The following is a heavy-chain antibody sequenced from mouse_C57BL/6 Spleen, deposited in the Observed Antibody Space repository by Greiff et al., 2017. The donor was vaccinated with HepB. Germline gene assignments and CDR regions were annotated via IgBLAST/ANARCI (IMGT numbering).Heavy chain of an antibody. Sequence: EVKLMESGGGLVKPGGSLKLSCAASGFTFSDYGMHWVRQAPEKGLEWVAYISSGSSTIYYADTVKGRFTISRDNAKNTLFLQMTSLRSEDTAMYYCARAATVPSYFDVWGTGTTVTVSS. CDR1: GFTFSDYG. D-gene: IGHD1-1*01. CDR3: ARAATVPSYFDV. V-gene: IGHV5-17*01. J-gene: IGHJ1*03. CDR2: ISSGSSTI.